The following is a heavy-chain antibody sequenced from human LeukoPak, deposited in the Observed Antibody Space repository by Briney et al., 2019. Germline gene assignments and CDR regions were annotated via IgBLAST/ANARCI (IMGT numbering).Heavy chain of an antibody. J-gene: IGHJ4*02. V-gene: IGHV3-30*03. Sequence: PGGSLRLSCAASGFTFSSYGMHWVRQAPGKGLEWVAVISYDGSNKYYADSVKGRFTISRDNSKNTLYLQMNSLRAEDTAVYYCARDGDDILTGYYFDYWGQGTLVTVSS. CDR1: GFTFSSYG. D-gene: IGHD3-9*01. CDR2: ISYDGSNK. CDR3: ARDGDDILTGYYFDY.